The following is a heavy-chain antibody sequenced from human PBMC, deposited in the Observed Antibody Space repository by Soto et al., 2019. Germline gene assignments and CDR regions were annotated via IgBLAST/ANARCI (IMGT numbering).Heavy chain of an antibody. D-gene: IGHD3-10*01. CDR1: GGSFGGYF. V-gene: IGHV4-34*01. CDR3: ARLTGGGFDT. J-gene: IGHJ5*02. CDR2: IHRNGNT. Sequence: QVQLQQWGAGLLKPAETLSLTCALSGGSFGGYFWTWFRQPPGKGLEWIGEIHRNGNTNFNSSLKSRVTISVDTSKIQFSLILNSVTAADTAVYYCARLTGGGFDTWGQGTPVTVSS.